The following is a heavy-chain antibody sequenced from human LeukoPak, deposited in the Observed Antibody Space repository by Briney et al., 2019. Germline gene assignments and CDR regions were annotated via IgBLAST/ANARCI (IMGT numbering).Heavy chain of an antibody. Sequence: GGSLRLSCAASGFTFSSYSMNWVRQAPGKGLEWVSNIRGSGNTKYYADSVKGRFTISRDNAKNSLYLQMNSLRAEDTAVYYCARDRRAHYYDSSAYDYWGQGILVTVSS. D-gene: IGHD3-22*01. CDR1: GFTFSSYS. V-gene: IGHV3-48*04. CDR2: IRGSGNTK. J-gene: IGHJ4*02. CDR3: ARDRRAHYYDSSAYDY.